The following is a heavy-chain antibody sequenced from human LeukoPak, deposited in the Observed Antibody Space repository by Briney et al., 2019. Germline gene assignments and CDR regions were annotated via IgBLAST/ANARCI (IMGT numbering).Heavy chain of an antibody. D-gene: IGHD1-14*01. CDR1: GGSISTHY. Sequence: SETLSLTCSVSGGSISTHYWSWIRQPPGKGLEWMVYIYYGGSTNYNPSLKSRVTISVDTSKNQFSLKLRSVTAADTAVYHCARHVDGFNNIDAFDIWGQGTMVTVSS. V-gene: IGHV4-59*08. CDR2: IYYGGST. CDR3: ARHVDGFNNIDAFDI. J-gene: IGHJ3*02.